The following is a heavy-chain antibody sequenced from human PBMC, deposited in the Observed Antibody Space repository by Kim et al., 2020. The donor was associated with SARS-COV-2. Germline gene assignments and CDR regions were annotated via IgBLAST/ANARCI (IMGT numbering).Heavy chain of an antibody. CDR1: GFTFTSSA. J-gene: IGHJ4*02. CDR3: AADSDCSGGSCYSGFDY. Sequence: SVKVSCKASGFTFTSSAVQWVRQARGQRLEWIGWIVVGSGNTNYAQKFQERVTITRDMSTSTAYMELSSLRSEDTAVYYCAADSDCSGGSCYSGFDYWGRGTLGSVSS. V-gene: IGHV1-58*01. CDR2: IVVGSGNT. D-gene: IGHD2-15*01.